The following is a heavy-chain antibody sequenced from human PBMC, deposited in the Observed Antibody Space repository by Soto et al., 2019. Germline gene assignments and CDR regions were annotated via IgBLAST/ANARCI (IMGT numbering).Heavy chain of an antibody. V-gene: IGHV3-23*01. CDR2: ISGSGGST. Sequence: GGSLRLSCAASGFTFSSYAMSWVRQAPGKGLEWVSAISGSGGSTYYADSVKGRFTISRDNSKNTLYLQMNSLRAEDTAVYYCARHLYSGDSSGYYGYWGQGALVTVSS. J-gene: IGHJ4*02. CDR3: ARHLYSGDSSGYYGY. D-gene: IGHD6-19*01. CDR1: GFTFSSYA.